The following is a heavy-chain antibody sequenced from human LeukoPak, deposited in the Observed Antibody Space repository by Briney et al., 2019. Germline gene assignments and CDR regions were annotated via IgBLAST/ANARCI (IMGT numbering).Heavy chain of an antibody. CDR1: GFTFSSYG. V-gene: IGHV3-33*01. J-gene: IGHJ4*02. D-gene: IGHD3-22*01. Sequence: GGSLRLSCAASGFTFSSYGMHWVRQAPGKGLEWVAVIWYDGSNKYYADSVKGRFTISRDNPKNTLYLQMNSLRAEDTAVYYCARDVYDSSGYYLDWGQGTLVTVSS. CDR2: IWYDGSNK. CDR3: ARDVYDSSGYYLD.